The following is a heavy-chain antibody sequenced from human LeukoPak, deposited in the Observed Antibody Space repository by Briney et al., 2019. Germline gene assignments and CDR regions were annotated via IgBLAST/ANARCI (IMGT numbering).Heavy chain of an antibody. D-gene: IGHD2-2*01. J-gene: IGHJ3*02. V-gene: IGHV3-21*01. CDR1: GFTFSSYS. Sequence: PGGPLRLSCAASGFTFSSYSMNWVRQAPGKGLEWVSSISSSSSYIYYADSVKGRFTISRDNAKNSLYLQMNSLRAEDTAVYYCARGGGYPDDAFDIWGQGTMVTVSS. CDR3: ARGGGYPDDAFDI. CDR2: ISSSSSYI.